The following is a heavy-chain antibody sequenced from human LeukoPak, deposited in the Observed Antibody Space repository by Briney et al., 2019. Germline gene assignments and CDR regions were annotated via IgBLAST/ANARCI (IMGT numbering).Heavy chain of an antibody. V-gene: IGHV4-61*02. CDR3: ARGPYSYDSSGAFDI. J-gene: IGHJ3*02. D-gene: IGHD3-22*01. CDR1: GGSISSGSYY. CDR2: IYSSGST. Sequence: SETLSLTCTVSGGSISSGSYYWNWIRQPAGKGLEWIGRIYSSGSTNYNPSLKSRVTISVDTSKNQFSLKLSSVTAADTAVYFCARGPYSYDSSGAFDIWGQGTMVTVSS.